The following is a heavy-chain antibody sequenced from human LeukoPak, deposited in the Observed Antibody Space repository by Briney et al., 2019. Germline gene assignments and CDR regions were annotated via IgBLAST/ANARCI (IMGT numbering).Heavy chain of an antibody. V-gene: IGHV4-38-2*02. J-gene: IGHJ4*02. CDR3: ARAPGYSSRGDY. D-gene: IGHD6-13*01. CDR2: IYHSGST. CDR1: GYSISSGYY. Sequence: SETLSLTCTVSGYSISSGYYWGWIRQPPGKGLEWIGSIYHSGSTYYNPSLKSRVTISVDTSKNQFSLKLSSVTAADTAVYYCARAPGYSSRGDYWGQGTLVTVSS.